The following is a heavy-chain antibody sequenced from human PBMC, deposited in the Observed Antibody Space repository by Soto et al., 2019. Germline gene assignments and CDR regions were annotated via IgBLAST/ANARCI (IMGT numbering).Heavy chain of an antibody. CDR2: INPANGVT. J-gene: IGHJ4*02. CDR1: GYTFTTIF. CDR3: ARGPSCGCFDF. Sequence: GASVKVSCKTSGYTFTTIFLHWLRQAPGQRLEWMGWINPANGVTMYSQKFLGRVSNTRDTSATTAYMELTSPTSDDTAVYYCARGPSCGCFDFWGQGTLVTVSS. V-gene: IGHV1-3*01. D-gene: IGHD5-12*01.